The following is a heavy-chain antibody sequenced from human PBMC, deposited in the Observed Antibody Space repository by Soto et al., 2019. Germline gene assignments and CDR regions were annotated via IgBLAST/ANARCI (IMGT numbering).Heavy chain of an antibody. CDR1: GGSFSGYF. CDR2: INHSGSS. J-gene: IGHJ4*02. D-gene: IGHD3-3*01. CDR3: ARHSRRDGVFGVVIIRGFDY. Sequence: QVQLQQWGAGLLKPSETLSLTCAVYGGSFSGYFWSWIRQSPGKGLEWIGEINHSGSSNSNPSLKSRLTISVDTSKNQFSLNLRSVTAADTAVYYCARHSRRDGVFGVVIIRGFDYWGQGTPVTVSS. V-gene: IGHV4-34*02.